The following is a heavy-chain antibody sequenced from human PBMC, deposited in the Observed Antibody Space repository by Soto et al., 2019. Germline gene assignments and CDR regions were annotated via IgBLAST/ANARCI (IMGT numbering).Heavy chain of an antibody. CDR1: GYTFTSYG. V-gene: IGHV1-18*01. D-gene: IGHD2-2*01. CDR3: ARDLPTQLHIGAFDI. J-gene: IGHJ3*02. Sequence: ASLKVSCKASGYTFTSYGISWVRQAPGQGLEWMGWISAYNGNTNYAQKLQGRVTMTTDTSTSTAYMELRSLRSDDTAVYYCARDLPTQLHIGAFDIWGQGTMVNVSS. CDR2: ISAYNGNT.